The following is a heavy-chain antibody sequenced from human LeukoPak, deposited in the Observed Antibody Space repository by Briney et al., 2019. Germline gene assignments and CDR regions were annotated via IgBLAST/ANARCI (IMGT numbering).Heavy chain of an antibody. CDR3: ARLIVVVPAALFDY. V-gene: IGHV3-30*03. J-gene: IGHJ4*02. Sequence: GRSLRLSCAASGFTFSSYGMHWVRQAPGKGLEWVAVISYDGSNKYYADSVKGRLTISRDNSKNTLYLQMNSLRAEDTAVYYCARLIVVVPAALFDYWGQGTLVTVSS. D-gene: IGHD2-2*01. CDR2: ISYDGSNK. CDR1: GFTFSSYG.